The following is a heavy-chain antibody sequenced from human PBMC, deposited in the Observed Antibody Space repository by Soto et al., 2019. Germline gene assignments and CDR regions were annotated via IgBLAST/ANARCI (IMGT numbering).Heavy chain of an antibody. Sequence: QVQLMQSGPEIKRPGSSVTVSCTTSGDNFTKNVFTWVRQAPGQGLEWMVGTIPALGKTHTIAKFQGRVTITVDDATRTGYREVRDLTTEVTPIYYCARGPVRPSAMDVWGQGTTVTVSS. CDR1: GDNFTKNV. CDR2: TIPALGKT. J-gene: IGHJ6*02. V-gene: IGHV1-69*01. CDR3: ARGPVRPSAMDV. D-gene: IGHD6-6*01.